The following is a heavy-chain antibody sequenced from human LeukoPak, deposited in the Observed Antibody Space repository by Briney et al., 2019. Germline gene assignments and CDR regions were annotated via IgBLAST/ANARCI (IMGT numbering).Heavy chain of an antibody. CDR1: GFTFSSYW. J-gene: IGHJ4*01. CDR3: ARAQLWFGTYYFDY. Sequence: GGSLRLSCAASGFTFSSYWMSWVRQAPGKGLEWVANIKQDGSEKYYVDSVKGRFTISRDNAKNSLYLQMNSLRAEDTAVYYCARAQLWFGTYYFDYWGQEPWSPSPQ. D-gene: IGHD3-10*01. V-gene: IGHV3-7*04. CDR2: IKQDGSEK.